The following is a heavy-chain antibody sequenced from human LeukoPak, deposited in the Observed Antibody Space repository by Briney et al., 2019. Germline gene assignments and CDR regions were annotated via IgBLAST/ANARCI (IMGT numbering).Heavy chain of an antibody. CDR2: ISNSGSTI. J-gene: IGHJ4*02. V-gene: IGHV3-11*01. D-gene: IGHD1-7*01. Sequence: GGSLRLSCAASGFTFSDYYMSWIRQAPGKGLEWVSYISNSGSTIYYADSVKGRFTISRDNAKNSLYLQMNSLRAEDTAVYYCARDLWHNWNYRTDYWGQGTLVTVSS. CDR3: ARDLWHNWNYRTDY. CDR1: GFTFSDYY.